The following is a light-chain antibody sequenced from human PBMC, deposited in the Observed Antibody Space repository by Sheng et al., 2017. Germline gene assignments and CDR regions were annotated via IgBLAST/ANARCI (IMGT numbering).Light chain of an antibody. CDR3: CSYAGGNAWV. J-gene: IGLJ3*02. Sequence: QSALTQPASVSGSPGQSITISCTGTTSDVGSYNLVSWYQQHPGKAPKVLIYECTKRPSGVSDRFSGSKSGKTASLTISGLQAEDEADYYCCSYAGGNAWVFGGGTKLTVL. CDR2: ECT. V-gene: IGLV2-23*01. CDR1: TSDVGSYNL.